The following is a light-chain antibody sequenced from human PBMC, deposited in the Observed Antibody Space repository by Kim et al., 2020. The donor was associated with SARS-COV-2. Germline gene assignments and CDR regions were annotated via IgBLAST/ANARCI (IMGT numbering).Light chain of an antibody. V-gene: IGKV1-17*03. CDR1: RCISNL. CDR3: LQYADYPVT. J-gene: IGKJ5*01. Sequence: ASVGDRVTITRRASRCISNLLAWFQQKPGRVPKRLIYDASSLQSGVPSRFSGSGSGTEFTLTISSLQPEDFATYYCLQYADYPVTFGQGTRLEIK. CDR2: DAS.